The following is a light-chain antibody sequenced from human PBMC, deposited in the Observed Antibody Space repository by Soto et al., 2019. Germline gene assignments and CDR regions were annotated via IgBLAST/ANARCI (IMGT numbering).Light chain of an antibody. CDR2: EVT. V-gene: IGLV2-14*01. Sequence: QSALTQPASVSGSPGQSIAISCTGTRSDVGAYNYVSWYQQHPGKAPKLMISEVTNRPSGVSDRFSGSKSGNTASLTISGLQAEEEADSYCSSFTSRFTFVFGTGTKVTVL. J-gene: IGLJ1*01. CDR1: RSDVGAYNY. CDR3: SSFTSRFTFV.